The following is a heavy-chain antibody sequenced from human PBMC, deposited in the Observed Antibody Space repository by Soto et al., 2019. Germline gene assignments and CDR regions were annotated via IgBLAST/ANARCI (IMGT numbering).Heavy chain of an antibody. V-gene: IGHV3-23*01. CDR2: ISGSGGST. Sequence: GGSLRLSCAASGFTFSSYAMSWVRQAPGKGLEWVSAISGSGGSTYYADSVKGRFTISRDNSKNTLYLQMNSLRAEDTAVYYCAKDEYCSGGSCYTVVDYWGQGTLVTVSS. CDR1: GFTFSSYA. D-gene: IGHD2-15*01. J-gene: IGHJ4*02. CDR3: AKDEYCSGGSCYTVVDY.